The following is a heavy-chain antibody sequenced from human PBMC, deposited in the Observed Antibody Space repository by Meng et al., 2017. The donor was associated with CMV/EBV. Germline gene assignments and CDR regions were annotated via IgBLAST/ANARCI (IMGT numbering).Heavy chain of an antibody. V-gene: IGHV1-69*04. CDR2: IIPILGIA. CDR1: GGTFSSYT. D-gene: IGHD3-22*01. CDR3: AREDSSGYQIY. J-gene: IGHJ4*02. Sequence: SVKVSCKASGGTFSSYTISRVRQAPGQGLEWMGRIIPILGIANYAQKFQGRVTITADKSTSTAYMELSSLRSEDTAVYYCAREDSSGYQIYWGQGTLVTVSS.